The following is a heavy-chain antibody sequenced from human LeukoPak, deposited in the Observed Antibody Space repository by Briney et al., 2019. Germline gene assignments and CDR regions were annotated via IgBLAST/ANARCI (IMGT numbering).Heavy chain of an antibody. Sequence: GGSLRLSCAASGFTFSSYWMHWVRQAPGKGLVWVSVINGDGSSTRYPDSVKGRFTISRDNAKNTLYLQMNSLRAEDTAVYYCARQTSASTVFDYWGQGTLVTVSS. V-gene: IGHV3-74*01. D-gene: IGHD5/OR15-5a*01. CDR2: INGDGSST. CDR1: GFTFSSYW. J-gene: IGHJ4*02. CDR3: ARQTSASTVFDY.